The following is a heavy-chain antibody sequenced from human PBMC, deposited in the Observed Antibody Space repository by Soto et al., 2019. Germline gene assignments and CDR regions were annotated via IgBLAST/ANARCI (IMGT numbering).Heavy chain of an antibody. J-gene: IGHJ4*02. CDR2: IFPDDSDT. CDR1: GYIIKNYW. Sequence: GESLKISCKASGYIIKNYWIGWVRQMPGQGLEWKGIIFPDDSDTRYSPSFQGHVTISVDKSISTAYVQWSSLKALDSAIYYCFRGGVTSRTFDYWGQGTLVTVS. D-gene: IGHD3-16*01. CDR3: FRGGVTSRTFDY. V-gene: IGHV5-51*01.